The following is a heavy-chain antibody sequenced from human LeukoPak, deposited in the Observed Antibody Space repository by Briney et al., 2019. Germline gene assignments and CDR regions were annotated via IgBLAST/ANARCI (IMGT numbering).Heavy chain of an antibody. J-gene: IGHJ3*01. CDR2: IYSGGST. CDR3: TSASR. V-gene: IGHV3-53*01. CDR1: GFIVSSNY. Sequence: GGSLRLSCAASGFIVSSNYMSWVRQAPGKGLEWVSIIYSGGSTYYADSVKGRFTISRDNAKNSLYLQMNSLSGDDTAVYYCTSASRWGQGTLVTVSS.